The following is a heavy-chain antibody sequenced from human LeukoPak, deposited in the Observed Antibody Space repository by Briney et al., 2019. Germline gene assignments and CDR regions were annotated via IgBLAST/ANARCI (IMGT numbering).Heavy chain of an antibody. CDR2: ISSSSSYT. V-gene: IGHV3-11*06. Sequence: GGSLRLSCAASGFTFSDYYVSWIRQAPGKGLEGVSYISSSSSYTNYADSVKGRFTISRDNAKNSLYLQMNSLRAEDTAVYYCARDQYDILTGYRHDAFDIWGQGTMVTVSS. CDR1: GFTFSDYY. J-gene: IGHJ3*02. D-gene: IGHD3-9*01. CDR3: ARDQYDILTGYRHDAFDI.